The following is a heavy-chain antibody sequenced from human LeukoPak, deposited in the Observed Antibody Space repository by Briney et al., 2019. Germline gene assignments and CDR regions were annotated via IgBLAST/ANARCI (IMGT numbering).Heavy chain of an antibody. J-gene: IGHJ5*02. CDR3: ARDRDSSSWYILGWFDP. CDR1: GNYW. CDR2: INSDGSWT. V-gene: IGHV3-74*01. Sequence: GGSLRLSCAASGNYWMHWVRQAPGKGLVWVSHINSDGSWTSYADSVKGRFTISRDNAKNSLYLQMNSLRAEDTAVYYCARDRDSSSWYILGWFDPWGRGTLVTVSS. D-gene: IGHD6-13*01.